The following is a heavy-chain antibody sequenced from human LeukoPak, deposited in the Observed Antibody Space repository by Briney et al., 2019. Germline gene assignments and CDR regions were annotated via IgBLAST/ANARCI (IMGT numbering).Heavy chain of an antibody. CDR1: GYTFTSYA. J-gene: IGHJ6*02. CDR3: AREDCSSTSCLHYYYGMDV. Sequence: ASVKVSCKASGYTFTSYAMHWVRQAPGQRLEWMGWINAGNGNTKYSQKFQGRVTITRDTSASTAYMELSSLRSEDTAVYYCAREDCSSTSCLHYYYGMDVWGQGTTVTVSS. D-gene: IGHD2-2*01. CDR2: INAGNGNT. V-gene: IGHV1-3*01.